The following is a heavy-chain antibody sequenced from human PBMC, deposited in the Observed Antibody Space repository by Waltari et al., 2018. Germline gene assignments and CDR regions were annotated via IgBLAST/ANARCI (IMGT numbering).Heavy chain of an antibody. CDR3: ARERSREQWLVGHIDY. Sequence: QVQLQQSGPGLVKPSQTLSLTCAISGDSVSSNSAAWNWIRQSPSRGLEWLGRTYDRSKWYKDYAVSVKSRITINPDTSKNQFSLQLNAVTPEETAVYYCARERSREQWLVGHIDYWGQGTLVTVSS. D-gene: IGHD6-19*01. V-gene: IGHV6-1*01. J-gene: IGHJ4*02. CDR2: TYDRSKWYK. CDR1: GDSVSSNSAA.